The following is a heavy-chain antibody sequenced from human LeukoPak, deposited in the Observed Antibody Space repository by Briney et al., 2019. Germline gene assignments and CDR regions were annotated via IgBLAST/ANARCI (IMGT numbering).Heavy chain of an antibody. V-gene: IGHV3-23*01. CDR2: ISGSGGST. D-gene: IGHD2-2*01. Sequence: PGGSLRLSCAASGFTFSSYAMSWVRQAPGKGLEWVSAISGSGGSTYYADSVKGRFTISRDNSKNTLYLQMNSLRAEDTAVYYCAKDSGINVDLIVVVPAAPPYMDVWGKGTTVTVSS. J-gene: IGHJ6*03. CDR3: AKDSGINVDLIVVVPAAPPYMDV. CDR1: GFTFSSYA.